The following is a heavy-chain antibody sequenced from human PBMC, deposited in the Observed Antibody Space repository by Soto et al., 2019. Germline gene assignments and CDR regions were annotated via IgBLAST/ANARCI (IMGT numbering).Heavy chain of an antibody. D-gene: IGHD2-21*02. CDR2: IYPGDSET. V-gene: IGHV5-51*01. CDR1: GYSFTSYH. CDR3: ARRSYCDGDCTRRPYEYYGMDV. J-gene: IGHJ6*02. Sequence: EVQLVQSGAEVKKPGESLKISCKGSGYSFTSYHIVWVRQMPGKGLEWMGIIYPGDSETRYSPSLQGQVTMSADKSTXXAYLQWSSLQASDTAMYYCARRSYCDGDCTRRPYEYYGMDVWGQGTTVTVSS.